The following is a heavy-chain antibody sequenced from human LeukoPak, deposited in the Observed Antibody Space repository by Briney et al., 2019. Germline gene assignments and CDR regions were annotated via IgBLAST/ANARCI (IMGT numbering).Heavy chain of an antibody. CDR1: GLTFNSYS. Sequence: PGGSLRLPCTASGLTFNSYSLNWLRHAPATRLQQLSFISATPSVRYYADSLKPRFTISRHNAKNSLYLQVSSLRAEDTAVYYCARDRGGSYSEIDYWGQGTPVTVSS. J-gene: IGHJ4*02. CDR2: ISATPSVR. D-gene: IGHD1-26*01. CDR3: ARDRGGSYSEIDY. V-gene: IGHV3-21*01.